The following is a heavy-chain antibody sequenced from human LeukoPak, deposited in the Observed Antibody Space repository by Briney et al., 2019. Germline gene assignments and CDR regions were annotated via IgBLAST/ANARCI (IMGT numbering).Heavy chain of an antibody. CDR3: ARLSPAGRIVVVPAAIPFNAFDI. Sequence: SETLSLTCTVSGGSISSSSYYWGWIRQPPGKGLEWIGSIDYSGSTYYTPSLKSRVTISVDTSKNQFSLKLSSVTAADTAVYYCARLSPAGRIVVVPAAIPFNAFDIWGQGTMVTVSS. CDR1: GGSISSSSYY. D-gene: IGHD2-2*02. J-gene: IGHJ3*02. CDR2: IDYSGST. V-gene: IGHV4-39*07.